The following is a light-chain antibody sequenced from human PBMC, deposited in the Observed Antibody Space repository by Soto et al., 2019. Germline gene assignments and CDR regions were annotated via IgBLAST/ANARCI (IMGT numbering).Light chain of an antibody. J-gene: IGLJ2*01. CDR2: STT. Sequence: QAVVTQEPSVTVSPGGTVTLTCASSTGAVTSDYYPSWFQQKPGQAPRALIYSTTTKHSWTPVRFSGSLLGDKAALTVSGVQSEDEAEYYCLVYSGGTWVFGGGTKLTVL. V-gene: IGLV7-43*01. CDR3: LVYSGGTWV. CDR1: TGAVTSDYY.